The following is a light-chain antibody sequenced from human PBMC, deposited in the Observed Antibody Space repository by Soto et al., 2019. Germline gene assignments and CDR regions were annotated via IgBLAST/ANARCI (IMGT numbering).Light chain of an antibody. V-gene: IGKV1-27*01. Sequence: DIQMTQSPSSLSASVGDRVTITCRASQGISNHLAWYQQKPGKVPKLLIYAAFTLQSGVPSRFSGSGSGTDFTLTISSLQPEDVASYYCQTYNSAPWTVGQGTKVEIK. CDR2: AAF. CDR1: QGISNH. J-gene: IGKJ1*01. CDR3: QTYNSAPWT.